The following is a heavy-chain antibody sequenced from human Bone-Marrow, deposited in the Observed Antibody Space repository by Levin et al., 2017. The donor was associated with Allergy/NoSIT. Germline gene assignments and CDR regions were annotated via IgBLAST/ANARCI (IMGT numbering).Heavy chain of an antibody. V-gene: IGHV4-61*01. J-gene: IGHJ6*03. CDR1: GASVNSGSNY. CDR2: IDYKKST. Sequence: GSLRLSCSVFGASVNSGSNYWSWIRQSPGKGLEWIGCIDYKKSTKYNPSLRSRVTISADTSKNQFSLTLNFVTAADTAVYYCARDFDYYYYMDVWGKGTTVTVSS. CDR3: ARDFDYYYYMDV.